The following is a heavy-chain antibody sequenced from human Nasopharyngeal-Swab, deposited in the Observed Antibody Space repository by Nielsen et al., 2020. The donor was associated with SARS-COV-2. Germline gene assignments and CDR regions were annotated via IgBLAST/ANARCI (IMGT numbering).Heavy chain of an antibody. CDR1: GFTFSDYY. CDR3: AREAMGIAVAGTSLGYMDV. CDR2: ISSSSSYT. D-gene: IGHD6-19*01. V-gene: IGHV3-11*06. J-gene: IGHJ6*03. Sequence: GGSLRLSCAASGFTFSDYYMSWIRQAPGKGLEWVSYISSSSSYTNYADSVKGRFTISRDNAKNSLYLQMKSLRAEDTAVYYCAREAMGIAVAGTSLGYMDVWGKGTTVTVSS.